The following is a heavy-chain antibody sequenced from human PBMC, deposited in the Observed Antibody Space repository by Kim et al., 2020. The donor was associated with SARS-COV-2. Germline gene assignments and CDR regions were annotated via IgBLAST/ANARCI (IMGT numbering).Heavy chain of an antibody. J-gene: IGHJ4*02. CDR1: GYTFTDYA. V-gene: IGHV7-4-1*02. CDR2: INTNTGNP. D-gene: IGHD2-8*02. Sequence: ASVKVSCKASGYTFTDYAMTWVRQAPGQGLEWMGWINTNTGNPTYAQGFTGRFVFSLDISVSTAYLQISSLKADDAAVYYCARDRRRCTGDSCYTDFDYWGQGTLVTVSS. CDR3: ARDRRRCTGDSCYTDFDY.